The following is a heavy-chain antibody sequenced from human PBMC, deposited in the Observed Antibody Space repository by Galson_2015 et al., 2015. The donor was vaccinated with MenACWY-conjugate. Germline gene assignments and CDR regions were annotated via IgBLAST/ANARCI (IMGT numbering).Heavy chain of an antibody. V-gene: IGHV3-33*01. CDR1: GFTFRTYG. CDR2: IWYDGSNQ. D-gene: IGHD6-13*01. J-gene: IGHJ6*02. Sequence: SLRLSCAASGFTFRTYGMHWVRQAPGKGPEWVAVIWYDGSNQNYADSVKGRFNISRDNSKNTLYLEMNSLRAEDTAVYYCTRETRQLVQDYYDYGMDVWGQGTTVTVSS. CDR3: TRETRQLVQDYYDYGMDV.